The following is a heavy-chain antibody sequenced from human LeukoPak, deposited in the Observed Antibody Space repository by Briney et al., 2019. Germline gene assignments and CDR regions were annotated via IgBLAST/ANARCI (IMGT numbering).Heavy chain of an antibody. CDR1: GGSISSYY. Sequence: SETLSLTCTVSGGSISSYYWSWIRQPAGKGLEWIGRIYTSGNTNYNPSLKSRVTMSIDTSRNQFSLKLSSVTAADTAVYYCARAPRYCSGGSCSYAGFDYWGQGTLVTVSS. V-gene: IGHV4-4*07. J-gene: IGHJ4*02. CDR2: IYTSGNT. CDR3: ARAPRYCSGGSCSYAGFDY. D-gene: IGHD2-15*01.